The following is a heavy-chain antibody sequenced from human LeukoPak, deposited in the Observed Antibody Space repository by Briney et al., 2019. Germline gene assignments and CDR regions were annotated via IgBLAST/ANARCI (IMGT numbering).Heavy chain of an antibody. CDR3: ARAHYYDSSGYYYGDAFDI. D-gene: IGHD3-22*01. J-gene: IGHJ3*02. Sequence: PSETLSLTCTVSGYSISSGYYWGWIRQPPGKGLEWIGSIYHSGSTYYNPSLKSRVTISVDTSKNQFSLKLSSVTAADTAVYYCARAHYYDSSGYYYGDAFDIWGQGTMVTVSS. V-gene: IGHV4-38-2*02. CDR2: IYHSGST. CDR1: GYSISSGYY.